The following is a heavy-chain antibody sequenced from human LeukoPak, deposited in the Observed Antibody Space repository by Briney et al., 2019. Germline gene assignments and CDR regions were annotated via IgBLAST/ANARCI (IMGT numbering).Heavy chain of an antibody. D-gene: IGHD4-17*01. CDR2: IYYSGST. J-gene: IGHJ4*02. Sequence: SQTLSLTCTVSGGSISSGGYYWSWIRQHPGKGLEWIGYIYYSGSTYYNPSLKSRVTISVDTSKNQFSLKLSSVTAADTAVYYCARGAQADYGDYGPFRYWGQGTLVTVSS. V-gene: IGHV4-31*03. CDR3: ARGAQADYGDYGPFRY. CDR1: GGSISSGGYY.